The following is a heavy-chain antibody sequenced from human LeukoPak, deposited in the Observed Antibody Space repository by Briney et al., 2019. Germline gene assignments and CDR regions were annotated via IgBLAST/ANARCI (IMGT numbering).Heavy chain of an antibody. V-gene: IGHV4-39*07. J-gene: IGHJ5*02. Sequence: SETPSLTCTVSGGSISSSSYYWGWIRQPPGKGLEWIGSIYYSGSTYYNPSLKSRVTISVDTSKNQFSLKLSSVTAADTAVYYCARDVGYCSSTSCYPWFDPWGQGTLVTVSS. CDR1: GGSISSSSYY. CDR2: IYYSGST. CDR3: ARDVGYCSSTSCYPWFDP. D-gene: IGHD2-2*01.